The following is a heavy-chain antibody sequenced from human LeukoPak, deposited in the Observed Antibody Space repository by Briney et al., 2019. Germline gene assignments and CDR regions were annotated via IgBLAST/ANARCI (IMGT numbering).Heavy chain of an antibody. CDR2: ISSSGSTI. Sequence: GGSLRLSCAASGFTFSDYYMSWIRQAQGKGLEWVSYISSSGSTIYYADSVKGRFTISRDNAKNSLYLQMNSLRAEDTAVYYCARDLSLVTIFGVVIDKFFDYWGQGTLVTVSS. CDR3: ARDLSLVTIFGVVIDKFFDY. CDR1: GFTFSDYY. D-gene: IGHD3-3*01. V-gene: IGHV3-11*04. J-gene: IGHJ4*02.